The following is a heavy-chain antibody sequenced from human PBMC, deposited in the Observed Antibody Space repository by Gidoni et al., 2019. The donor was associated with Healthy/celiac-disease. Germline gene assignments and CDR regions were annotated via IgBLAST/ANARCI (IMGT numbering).Heavy chain of an antibody. D-gene: IGHD6-19*01. CDR1: GFTFSSYG. CDR3: AKSSVAGMIPGAFDI. V-gene: IGHV3-30*18. Sequence: QVQLVESGGGVVHPGRSLRLSCAASGFTFSSYGMHWVRQAPGKGLEWVAVISYEGSNKYYADSVKGRFTISRDNSKNTLYLQMNSLRAEDTAVYYCAKSSVAGMIPGAFDIWGQGTMVTVSS. CDR2: ISYEGSNK. J-gene: IGHJ3*02.